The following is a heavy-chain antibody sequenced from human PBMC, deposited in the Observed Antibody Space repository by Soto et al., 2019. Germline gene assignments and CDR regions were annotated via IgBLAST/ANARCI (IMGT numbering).Heavy chain of an antibody. CDR2: IHYTGTI. V-gene: IGHV4-59*08. CDR1: GVSITTSY. D-gene: IGHD3-16*01. Sequence: QVQLQQSGPGLVKPSETLSLTCTVSGVSITTSYWSWIRQSPGKGLEWIAYIHYTGTIKYNPFLIRGLTIAADTSKKQISLGLTSVTAAVTAVYYCARLPAVPVSLGWFDPWGEGTLVTVPS. CDR3: ARLPAVPVSLGWFDP. J-gene: IGHJ5*02.